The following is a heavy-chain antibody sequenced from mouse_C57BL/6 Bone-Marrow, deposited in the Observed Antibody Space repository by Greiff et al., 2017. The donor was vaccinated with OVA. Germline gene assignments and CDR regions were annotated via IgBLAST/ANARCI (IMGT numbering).Heavy chain of an antibody. V-gene: IGHV1-18*01. CDR1: GYTFTDYN. CDR2: INPNNGGT. Sequence: EVQLQESGPELVKPGASVKIPCKASGYTFTDYNMDWVKQSHGKSLEWIGDINPNNGGTIYNQKFKGKATLTVDKSSSTAYMELRSLTSEDTAVYYCARKDPNYYGSSPWFAYWGQGTLVTVSA. J-gene: IGHJ3*01. D-gene: IGHD1-1*01. CDR3: ARKDPNYYGSSPWFAY.